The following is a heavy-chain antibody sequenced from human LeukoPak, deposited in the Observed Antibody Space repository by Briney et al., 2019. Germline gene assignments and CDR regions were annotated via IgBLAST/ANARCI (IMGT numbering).Heavy chain of an antibody. CDR2: ISGSGGST. D-gene: IGHD3-22*01. V-gene: IGHV3-23*01. CDR1: GFTFSSNA. Sequence: GGSLRLSCAASGFTFSSNAMSWVRQAPGKGLEWVSAISGSGGSTYYADSVKGRFTISRDNSKDTLYLQMNSLRAEDTAVYYCAKAGPDSSGYYFDYWGQGTLVTVSS. J-gene: IGHJ4*02. CDR3: AKAGPDSSGYYFDY.